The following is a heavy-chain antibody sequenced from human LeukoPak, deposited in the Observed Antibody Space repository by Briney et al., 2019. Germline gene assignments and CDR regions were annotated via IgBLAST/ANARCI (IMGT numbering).Heavy chain of an antibody. J-gene: IGHJ4*02. Sequence: GGSLRLSCAASGFTFSSYSMNWVRQAPGKGLEWVSSISSSSSYIYYADSVKGRFTISRDNAKNSLYLQMNSLRAEDTAVYYCAKTHKPDFTIFGVGKRGIFDYWGQGTLVTVSS. CDR2: ISSSSSYI. CDR1: GFTFSSYS. CDR3: AKTHKPDFTIFGVGKRGIFDY. V-gene: IGHV3-21*04. D-gene: IGHD3-3*01.